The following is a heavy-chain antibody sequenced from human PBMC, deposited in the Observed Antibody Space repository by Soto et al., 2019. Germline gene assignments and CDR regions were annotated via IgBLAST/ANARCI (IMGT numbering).Heavy chain of an antibody. CDR2: INHSGST. Sequence: SETLSLTCAIYGGSFSGYYWSWIRQPPGKGLEWIGEINHSGSTNYNPSLKSRVTISVDTSKNQFSLKLSSVTAADTAVYYCARTWEDIVVVPAAMQAMDVWGKGTTVTVSS. CDR1: GGSFSGYY. V-gene: IGHV4-34*01. CDR3: ARTWEDIVVVPAAMQAMDV. D-gene: IGHD2-2*01. J-gene: IGHJ6*03.